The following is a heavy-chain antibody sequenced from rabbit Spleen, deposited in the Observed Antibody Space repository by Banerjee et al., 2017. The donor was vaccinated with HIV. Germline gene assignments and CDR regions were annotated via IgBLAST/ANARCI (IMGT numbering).Heavy chain of an antibody. V-gene: IGHV1S45*01. Sequence: QEQLVESGGGLVQPEGSLTLTCTPSGFSFSSSVYMCWVRPAPGKGLEWIACIYSGGSANTYYASWAKGRFTISKTSSTTVTLQMTSLTVADTATYFCARDAGTSFSTYGMDLWGPGTLVTVS. CDR2: IYSGGSANT. D-gene: IGHD8-1*01. CDR3: ARDAGTSFSTYGMDL. CDR1: GFSFSSSVY. J-gene: IGHJ6*01.